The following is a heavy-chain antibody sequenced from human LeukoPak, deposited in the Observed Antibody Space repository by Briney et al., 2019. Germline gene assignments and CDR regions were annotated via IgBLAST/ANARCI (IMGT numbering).Heavy chain of an antibody. CDR1: GFTFSSYA. CDR3: AKGVSSPHYYFDY. J-gene: IGHJ4*02. CDR2: ISGSSGSA. Sequence: PGGSLRLSCAASGFTFSSYAMSWVRQAPVKGLEWVSTISGSSGSAYYADSVKGRFTISRDNSKNTLYLQMNSLRAEDTAVYYCAKGVSSPHYYFDYWGQGTLVTVSS. V-gene: IGHV3-23*01. D-gene: IGHD2-2*01.